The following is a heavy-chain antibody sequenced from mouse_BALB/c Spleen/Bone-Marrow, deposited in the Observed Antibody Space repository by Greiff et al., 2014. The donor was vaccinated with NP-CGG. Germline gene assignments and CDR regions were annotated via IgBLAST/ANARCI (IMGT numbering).Heavy chain of an antibody. CDR3: AREDYYGSSYFDY. D-gene: IGHD1-1*01. J-gene: IGHJ2*01. CDR1: GYTFSSYW. V-gene: IGHV1-9*01. CDR2: ILPGSGST. Sequence: VQLQQSGAELMKPGASVKISYKATGYTFSSYWIEWVKQRPGHGLEWIGEILPGSGSTIYNEKFKGEATFTADTSSNTAYMQLSSLTSEDSAVYYCAREDYYGSSYFDYWGQGTTLTVSS.